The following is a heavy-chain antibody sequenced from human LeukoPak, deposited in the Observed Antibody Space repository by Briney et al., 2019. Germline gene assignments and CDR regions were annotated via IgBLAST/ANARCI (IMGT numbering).Heavy chain of an antibody. CDR3: ARVRWPVLWYGSGSYYSSTDNWFDP. V-gene: IGHV1-2*02. CDR2: INPNSGGT. J-gene: IGHJ5*02. CDR1: GYTFTGYY. D-gene: IGHD3-10*01. Sequence: GASVKVSCKASGYTFTGYYMHWVRQAPGQGLEWMGWINPNSGGTNYAQKFQGRVTMTRDTSISTAYMELSRLRSDDTAVYYCARVRWPVLWYGSGSYYSSTDNWFDPWGQGTLVTASS.